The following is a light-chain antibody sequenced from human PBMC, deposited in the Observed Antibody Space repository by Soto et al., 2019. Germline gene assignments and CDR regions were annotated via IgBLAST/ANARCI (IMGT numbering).Light chain of an antibody. CDR1: QFLVYREGYTY. J-gene: IGKJ5*01. CDR3: MQGTHRPLT. V-gene: IGKV2-30*01. CDR2: KIS. Sequence: IMTQSKLFLPVSLGQAASISCISIQFLVYREGYTYLNWFHQRPGQSPRRLIYKISNRDSGVPDRFSGSGSGTYFTLQISRVEAEDVGIYYCMQGTHRPLTFGQGTRLEIK.